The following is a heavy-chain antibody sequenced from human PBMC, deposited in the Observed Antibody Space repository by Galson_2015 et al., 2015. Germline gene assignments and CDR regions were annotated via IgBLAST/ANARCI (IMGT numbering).Heavy chain of an antibody. CDR2: IYYSGST. V-gene: IGHV4-39*01. Sequence: ETLSLTCTVSGGSISSSSYYWGWIRQSPGKGLGWIGSIYYSGSTYYNPSLKSRVTISVGTSKNQFSLKLSSVTAADTAVYYCARRGGSRRESAFDIWGQGTMVTVSS. CDR3: ARRGGSRRESAFDI. D-gene: IGHD2-15*01. CDR1: GGSISSSSYY. J-gene: IGHJ3*02.